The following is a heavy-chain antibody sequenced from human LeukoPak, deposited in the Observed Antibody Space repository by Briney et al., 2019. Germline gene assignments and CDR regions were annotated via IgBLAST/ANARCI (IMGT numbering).Heavy chain of an antibody. Sequence: PGRSPRLSCAASGFNFNIIGMHWVRQVPGKGLEWVAVLWANGNTAHYADSVKGRFTISRDSSENTLYLQMNSLRSEDTAVYYCVKESAADATFHFDYWGQGTLVTVSS. CDR1: GFNFNIIG. CDR2: LWANGNTA. CDR3: VKESAADATFHFDY. V-gene: IGHV3-33*06. J-gene: IGHJ4*02. D-gene: IGHD6-13*01.